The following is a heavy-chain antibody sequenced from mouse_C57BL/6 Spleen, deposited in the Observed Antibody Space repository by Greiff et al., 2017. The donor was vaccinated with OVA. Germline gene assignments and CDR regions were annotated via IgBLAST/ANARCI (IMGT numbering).Heavy chain of an antibody. J-gene: IGHJ2*01. CDR3: ASPGYYGSSYFDY. CDR1: GYTFTSYW. V-gene: IGHV1-64*01. D-gene: IGHD1-1*01. Sequence: VQLQQPGAELVKPGASVKLSCKASGYTFTSYWMHWVKQRPGQGLEWIGMIHPNSGSTNYNEKFKSKATLTVDKSSSTAYMQLSSLTSEDSAVYYCASPGYYGSSYFDYWGQGTTLTVSS. CDR2: IHPNSGST.